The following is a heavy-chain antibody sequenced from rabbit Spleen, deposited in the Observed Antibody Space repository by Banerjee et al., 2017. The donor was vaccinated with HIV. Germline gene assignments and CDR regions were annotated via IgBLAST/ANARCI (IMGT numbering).Heavy chain of an antibody. V-gene: IGHV1S45*01. CDR1: GFSFSSQHY. CDR3: ARNQGGTGYGYAL. CDR2: IYAGSSGST. D-gene: IGHD6-1*01. J-gene: IGHJ2*01. Sequence: QEQLVESGGGLVQPEGSLTLTCTASGFSFSSQHYMCWVRQAPGKGPEWIACIYAGSSGSTYYASWAKGRFTISKTSSTTVTRQRTRRTAADTATYFWARNQGGTGYGYALGGQGTLVTVS.